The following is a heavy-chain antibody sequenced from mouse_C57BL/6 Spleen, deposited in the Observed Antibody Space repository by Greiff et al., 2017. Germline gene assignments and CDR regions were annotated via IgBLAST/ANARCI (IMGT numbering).Heavy chain of an antibody. V-gene: IGHV1-72*01. CDR2: IVPNSGGT. CDR1: GYTFTSYW. CDR3: ARNDYDLYYCGY. J-gene: IGHJ2*01. D-gene: IGHD2-4*01. Sequence: QVQLQQPGAELVKPGAPVKLSCKASGYTFTSYWMHWVKQRPGRGLERIGRIVPNSGGTKYNEKFKSKATLTVDKPSSTGYMQLSSLTSEDSAVYYCARNDYDLYYCGYWGQGGTLTVTS.